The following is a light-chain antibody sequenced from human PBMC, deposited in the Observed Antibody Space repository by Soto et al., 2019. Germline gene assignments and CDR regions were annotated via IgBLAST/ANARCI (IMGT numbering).Light chain of an antibody. J-gene: IGKJ3*01. CDR1: QSVSIY. CDR3: QQRSNWR. Sequence: ETVGTQCPATLSLSPGERATLSCRASQSVSIYLAWYQQKPGQAPRLLIYDASKRAPGIPARFRGSGSGTDFTLTISSLEPEDFGVYYCQQRSNWRFGPGTKVDIK. CDR2: DAS. V-gene: IGKV3-11*01.